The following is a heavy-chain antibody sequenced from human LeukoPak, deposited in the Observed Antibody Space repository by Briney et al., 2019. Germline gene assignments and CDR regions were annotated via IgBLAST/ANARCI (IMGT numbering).Heavy chain of an antibody. D-gene: IGHD3-10*01. CDR1: GYTFTSYY. Sequence: ASVTVSCKASGYTFTSYYMHWVRQAPGQGLEWMGIINPSGGSTSYAQKFQGRVTMTRDMSTSTVYMELSSLRSEDTAVYYCARAQGRDGSGSYSYYYYYMDVWGKGTTVTVSS. CDR3: ARAQGRDGSGSYSYYYYYMDV. V-gene: IGHV1-46*01. CDR2: INPSGGST. J-gene: IGHJ6*03.